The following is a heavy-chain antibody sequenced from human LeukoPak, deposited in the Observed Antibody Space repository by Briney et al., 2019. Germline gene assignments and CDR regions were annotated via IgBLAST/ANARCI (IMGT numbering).Heavy chain of an antibody. V-gene: IGHV3-21*01. CDR2: ISGSSSFI. CDR3: ARARRDFWGDPFDY. D-gene: IGHD3-3*01. Sequence: GGSLRLSCAASGLIFDDYTMNWVRQAPGKGLEWVSSISGSSSFIYYADSVKGRFTISRDNAKNSLFLQMNSLRAEDTAVYYCARARRDFWGDPFDYWGLGTLVTVSS. CDR1: GLIFDDYT. J-gene: IGHJ4*02.